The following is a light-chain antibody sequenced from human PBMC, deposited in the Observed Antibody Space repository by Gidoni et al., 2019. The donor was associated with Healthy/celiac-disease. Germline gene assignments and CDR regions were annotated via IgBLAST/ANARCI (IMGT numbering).Light chain of an antibody. J-gene: IGLJ1*01. CDR1: SSDVGGYNY. CDR3: SSYTSSSIPYV. CDR2: DVS. Sequence: QSALTHPASVSGSPGPSITISCTGTSSDVGGYNYVSWYQQHPGKAPKLMIYDVSNRPSGVSNRFSGSKSGNTASLTISGIQAEDEADYYCSSYTSSSIPYVFGTGTKVTVL. V-gene: IGLV2-14*03.